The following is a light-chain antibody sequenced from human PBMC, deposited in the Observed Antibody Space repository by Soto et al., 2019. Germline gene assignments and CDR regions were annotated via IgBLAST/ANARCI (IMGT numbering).Light chain of an antibody. Sequence: EIVSTQSPGTLTLSPGERPTLSCRASQSVSGSYLAWYQQKPGQAPRLLIYGASSRATGIPDRFSGSGSGTDFTLTISRLEPEDFAVYYCQQYGSSPLTFGRGTKVYI. CDR3: QQYGSSPLT. CDR2: GAS. CDR1: QSVSGSY. V-gene: IGKV3-20*01. J-gene: IGKJ4*01.